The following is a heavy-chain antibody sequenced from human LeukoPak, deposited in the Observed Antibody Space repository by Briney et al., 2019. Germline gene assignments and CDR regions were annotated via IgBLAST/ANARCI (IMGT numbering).Heavy chain of an antibody. Sequence: ASVKVSCKASGGTFSSYAISWVRQAPGQGLEWMGGIIPIFGTANYAQKFQGRVTITTDESTSTAYMELSSLRTEDTALYYCAKDMGYMGRGVTYYYNYAMDVWGQGTTVTVSS. CDR3: AKDMGYMGRGVTYYYNYAMDV. V-gene: IGHV1-69*05. CDR1: GGTFSSYA. D-gene: IGHD3-10*01. J-gene: IGHJ6*02. CDR2: IIPIFGTA.